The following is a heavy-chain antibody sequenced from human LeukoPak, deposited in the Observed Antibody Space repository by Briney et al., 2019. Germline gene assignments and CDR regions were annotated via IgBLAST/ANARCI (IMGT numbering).Heavy chain of an antibody. CDR3: ARVGEYYDFWSGFRPDAFDI. CDR1: GGSISSGGYS. J-gene: IGHJ3*02. D-gene: IGHD3-3*01. Sequence: PSETLSLTCAVSGGSISSGGYSWSWIRQPPGKGLEWIGYIYHSGSTYYNPSLKSRVTISVDRSKNQFSLKLSSVTAADTAVYYCARVGEYYDFWSGFRPDAFDIWGQGTMVTVSS. CDR2: IYHSGST. V-gene: IGHV4-30-2*01.